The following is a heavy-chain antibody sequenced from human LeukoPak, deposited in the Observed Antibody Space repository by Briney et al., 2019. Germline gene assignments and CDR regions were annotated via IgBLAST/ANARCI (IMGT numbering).Heavy chain of an antibody. V-gene: IGHV2-5*02. CDR1: GFSLSTSGVV. D-gene: IGHD6-25*01. J-gene: IGHJ4*02. Sequence: SGPTLVKPTQTLTLTCTFSGFSLSTSGVVVGWIRQPPGKTLEWLALIHWDDDKRYSPSLKSRLTITKDTSKNQVVLTMTNMDPVDTATYYCARGKISSGFKAGGYFDYWGQGTLVTVSS. CDR2: IHWDDDK. CDR3: ARGKISSGFKAGGYFDY.